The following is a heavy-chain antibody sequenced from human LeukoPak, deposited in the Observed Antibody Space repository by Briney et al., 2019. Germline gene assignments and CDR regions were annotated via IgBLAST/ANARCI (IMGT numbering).Heavy chain of an antibody. J-gene: IGHJ4*02. D-gene: IGHD2-8*01. CDR3: ARGPMVYAIFFDY. V-gene: IGHV3-7*01. CDR1: GFTFSSYW. Sequence: GGSLRLSCAASGFTFSSYWMSWVRQAPGKGLEWVANIKQDGSEKYYVDSVKGRFTISRDNAKNSLYLQMNSLRAEDTAVYYCARGPMVYAIFFDYWGQGTLVTVSS. CDR2: IKQDGSEK.